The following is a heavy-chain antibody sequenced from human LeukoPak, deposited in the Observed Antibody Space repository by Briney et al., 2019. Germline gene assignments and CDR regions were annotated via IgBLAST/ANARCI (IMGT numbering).Heavy chain of an antibody. CDR1: GYTFTGYY. Sequence: ASVKVSCKASGYTFTGYYMHWVRQAPGQGLEWMGWINPNSGGTNYAQKFQGRVTMTRDTSISTAYMELSRLRSDDTAVYYCARDDNWNEGAFDIWGQGTMVTVSS. J-gene: IGHJ3*02. D-gene: IGHD1-20*01. V-gene: IGHV1-2*02. CDR3: ARDDNWNEGAFDI. CDR2: INPNSGGT.